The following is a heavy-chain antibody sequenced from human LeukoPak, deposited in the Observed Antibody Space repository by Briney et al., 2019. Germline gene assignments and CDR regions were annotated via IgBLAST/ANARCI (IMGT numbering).Heavy chain of an antibody. CDR2: IYSGGST. V-gene: IGHV3-66*01. J-gene: IGHJ5*02. D-gene: IGHD6-19*01. CDR1: GFTVSSNY. CDR3: ARDTSYSSGGDWFDP. Sequence: GGSLRLSCAASGFTVSSNYMSWVRQAPGKGLEWVSVIYSGGSTYYADSVKGRFTISRDNSKNTLYLQMNSLRAEDTAVYYCARDTSYSSGGDWFDPWGQGTLVTVSS.